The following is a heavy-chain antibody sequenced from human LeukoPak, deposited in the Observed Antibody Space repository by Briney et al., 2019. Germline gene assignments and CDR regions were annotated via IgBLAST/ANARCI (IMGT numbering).Heavy chain of an antibody. CDR1: GLTVNNAW. J-gene: IGHJ4*02. V-gene: IGHV3-15*01. D-gene: IGHD3-3*01. CDR2: IKSKTDGGTT. Sequence: GGSLRLSCAASGLTVNNAWISWVRQAPRKGLEWVGRIKSKTDGGTTDYAAPVKGRFIILRDDSEKRLHLQMNSLKTEDTAVYYCVIDRPSDSMGYWGQGTLVTVSS. CDR3: VIDRPSDSMGY.